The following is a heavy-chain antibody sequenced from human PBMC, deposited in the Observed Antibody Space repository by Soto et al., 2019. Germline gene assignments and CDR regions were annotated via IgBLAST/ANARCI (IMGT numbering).Heavy chain of an antibody. J-gene: IGHJ5*02. CDR1: GFAFSTYG. CDR3: ARHPERIAQIGWFDP. Sequence: GGSLTLSCAPSGFAFSTYGMHWVRQAPGKGLEWVAVISNDGIRKYHADNVKGRFTISRDNSKSTLYLQMNSLRAEDTAVYYCARHPERIAQIGWFDP. CDR2: ISNDGIRK. D-gene: IGHD6-13*01. V-gene: IGHV3-33*05.